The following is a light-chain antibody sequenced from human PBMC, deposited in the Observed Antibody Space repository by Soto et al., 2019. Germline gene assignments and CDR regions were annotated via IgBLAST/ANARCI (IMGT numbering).Light chain of an antibody. CDR1: QSISNY. J-gene: IGKJ2*01. V-gene: IGKV1-39*01. Sequence: IQMTQSPSSLSAYVGDTLKITCWSSQSISNYLNWYQQRPGKAPKLLIYAASNLQSGVPSRFCGSGSGTDFTLTVSSLQPEHFATYYCQQSYSAPRTFGQGTKVDIK. CDR2: AAS. CDR3: QQSYSAPRT.